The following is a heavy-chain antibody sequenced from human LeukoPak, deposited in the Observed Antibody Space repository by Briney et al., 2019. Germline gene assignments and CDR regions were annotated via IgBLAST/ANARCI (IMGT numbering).Heavy chain of an antibody. D-gene: IGHD2-2*01. CDR1: GFTFSSYE. CDR2: ISSSGSTI. V-gene: IGHV3-48*03. CDR3: ARASNLLYCSSTSCHFDY. J-gene: IGHJ4*02. Sequence: VGSLRLSCAASGFTFSSYEMNWVRQAPGKGLEWVSYISSSGSTIYYADSVKGRFTISRDNAKNSLYLQMNSLRAEDTAVYYCARASNLLYCSSTSCHFDYWGQGTLVTVSS.